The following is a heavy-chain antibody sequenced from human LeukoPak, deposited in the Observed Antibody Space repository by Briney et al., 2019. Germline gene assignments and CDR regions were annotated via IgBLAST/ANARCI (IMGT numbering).Heavy chain of an antibody. CDR2: IYYSGST. D-gene: IGHD7-27*01. V-gene: IGHV4-30-4*01. Sequence: SETLSLTCTVSGGSISSGDYYWSWIRQPPGTGLEWIGYIYYSGSTYYNPSLKSRVIISVDTSRNQFSLKLSSVTAADTAVYYCSTYNTGDHGMDVWGQGTTVTVSS. CDR3: STYNTGDHGMDV. J-gene: IGHJ6*02. CDR1: GGSISSGDYY.